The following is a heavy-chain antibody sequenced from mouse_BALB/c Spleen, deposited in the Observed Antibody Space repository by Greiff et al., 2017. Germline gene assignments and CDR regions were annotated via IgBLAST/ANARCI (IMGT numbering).Heavy chain of an antibody. D-gene: IGHD1-1*01. Sequence: QVQLQQPGSVLVRPGASVKLSCKASGYTFTSYYIHWVKQRPGQGLEWIGWIYPGNVNTKYNEKFKGKATLTADKSSSTAYMQLSSLTSEDSAVYFCARATTVVAPGDYWGQGTTLTVSS. CDR2: IYPGNVNT. CDR3: ARATTVVAPGDY. J-gene: IGHJ2*01. CDR1: GYTFTSYY. V-gene: IGHV1S56*01.